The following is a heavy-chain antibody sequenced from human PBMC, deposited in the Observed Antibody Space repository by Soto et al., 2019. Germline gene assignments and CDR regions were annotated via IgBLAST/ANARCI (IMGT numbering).Heavy chain of an antibody. J-gene: IGHJ6*02. CDR3: ARLVASETGYGMDV. V-gene: IGHV3-21*01. Sequence: DVQLVESGGGLVKPGGSLRLSCAASGFIFSSHNMNWVRQAPGKGLEWVSSITGSSSYIFYADSVKGRFNISRDNAKKTVYLQLNSLRAEDTGVYYCARLVASETGYGMDVWGQETTVTVSS. D-gene: IGHD3-9*01. CDR1: GFIFSSHN. CDR2: ITGSSSYI.